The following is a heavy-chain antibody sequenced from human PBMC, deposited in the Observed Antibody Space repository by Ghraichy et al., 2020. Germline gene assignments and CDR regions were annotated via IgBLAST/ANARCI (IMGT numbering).Heavy chain of an antibody. J-gene: IGHJ6*02. Sequence: SETLSLTCFVSGGSIANYYWTWIRQPAGKELQWIGRIYSSGGTVYNPSLKSRVTMSVDTSKNQFSLNLRSVTAADTAVYFCAREGGQLVRFDHYGMDVWGQGTTVTVSS. CDR1: GGSIANYY. CDR2: IYSSGGT. CDR3: AREGGQLVRFDHYGMDV. D-gene: IGHD6-6*01. V-gene: IGHV4-4*07.